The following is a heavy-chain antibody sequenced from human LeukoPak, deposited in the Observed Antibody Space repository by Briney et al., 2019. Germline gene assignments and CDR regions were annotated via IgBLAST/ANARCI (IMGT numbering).Heavy chain of an antibody. CDR2: ISASGGRT. D-gene: IGHD3-22*01. CDR3: AKVNYYDSTGFFDY. V-gene: IGHV3-23*01. Sequence: VGSLRLSCAASGFTFSSYAMSWVRQAPGKGLEWVSAISASGGRTDYADSVKGRFTISRDNSKNTLYLPMNSLRAEDTAVYDCAKVNYYDSTGFFDYWGQGTLVTVSS. CDR1: GFTFSSYA. J-gene: IGHJ4*02.